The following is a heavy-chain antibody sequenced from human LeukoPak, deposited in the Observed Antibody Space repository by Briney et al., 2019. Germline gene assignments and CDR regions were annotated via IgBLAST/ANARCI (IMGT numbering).Heavy chain of an antibody. V-gene: IGHV1-2*02. CDR1: GYTFTGYH. CDR2: INPNSGGT. D-gene: IGHD2-15*01. CDR3: ARSLVAAATVDY. J-gene: IGHJ4*02. Sequence: ASVKVSCKASGYTFTGYHMHWVRQAPGQGLEWMGWINPNSGGTNYAQKFQGRVTMTRDTSISTAYMELSRLRSDDTAVYYCARSLVAAATVDYWGQGTLVTVSS.